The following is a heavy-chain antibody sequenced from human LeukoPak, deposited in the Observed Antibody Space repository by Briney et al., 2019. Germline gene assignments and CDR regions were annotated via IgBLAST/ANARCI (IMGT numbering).Heavy chain of an antibody. CDR3: AQIAVAGLAYYDY. D-gene: IGHD6-19*01. CDR1: GGAISSYY. J-gene: IGHJ4*02. CDR2: GYYSGST. V-gene: IGHV4-59*12. Sequence: SETLSLTCTVSGGAISSYYWSWIRQPPGKGLEWIGYGYYSGSTNYNPSLKSRAIISVDTSKNQFSLKLSSVTAADTAVYYCAQIAVAGLAYYDYWGQGTLVTVSS.